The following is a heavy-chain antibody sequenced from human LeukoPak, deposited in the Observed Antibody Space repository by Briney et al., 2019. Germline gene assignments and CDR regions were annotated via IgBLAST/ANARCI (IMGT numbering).Heavy chain of an antibody. D-gene: IGHD4-11*01. CDR3: AREGGTTPTARDYYYYMDV. J-gene: IGHJ6*03. V-gene: IGHV1-18*01. CDR2: ISAYNGNT. CDR1: GYTFTSYG. Sequence: GASVKVSCKASGYTFTSYGISWVRQAPGQGLEWMGWISAYNGNTNYAQKLQGRVTMTTDTSTSTAYMELRSLRSDDTAVYYCAREGGTTPTARDYYYYMDVWGKGTTVTVSS.